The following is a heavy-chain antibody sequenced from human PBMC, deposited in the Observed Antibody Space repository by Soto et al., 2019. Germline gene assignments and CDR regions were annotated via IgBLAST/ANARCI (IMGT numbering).Heavy chain of an antibody. Sequence: EVQLVESGGGLVQPGRSLRLSCAASGFTFDDYAMHWVRQAPGKGLEWVSGISWNSGSIGYADSVQGRFTISRDNAKNSLYLQMNSLSAEDTALYYCAKDHLRGRPYYYDRSAPHYYYGMDDWGQGTTVTVSS. CDR2: ISWNSGSI. J-gene: IGHJ6*02. CDR1: GFTFDDYA. V-gene: IGHV3-9*01. CDR3: AKDHLRGRPYYYDRSAPHYYYGMDD. D-gene: IGHD3-22*01.